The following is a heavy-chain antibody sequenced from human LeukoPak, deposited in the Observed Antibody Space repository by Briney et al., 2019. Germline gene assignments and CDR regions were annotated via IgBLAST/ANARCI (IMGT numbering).Heavy chain of an antibody. J-gene: IGHJ4*02. CDR3: ASSDYSSSSLDY. CDR1: GFTLSSYW. Sequence: GGSLRLSCAASGFTLSSYWMSWVRQAPGKGLEWVANIKQDGSEKYYVDSVKGRFTISRDNAKNSLYLQMNSLRAEDTAVYYCASSDYSSSSLDYWGQGTLVTVSS. CDR2: IKQDGSEK. D-gene: IGHD6-6*01. V-gene: IGHV3-7*01.